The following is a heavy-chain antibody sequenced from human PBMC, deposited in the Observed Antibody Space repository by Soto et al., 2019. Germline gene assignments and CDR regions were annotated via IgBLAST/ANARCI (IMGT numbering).Heavy chain of an antibody. D-gene: IGHD1-26*01. Sequence: PGGSLRLSCAASGFTFSSYGMHWVRQTPGKGLEWVAVISYDGSNKYYADSVKGRFTISRDNSKNTLYLQMNSLRAEDTAVYYCAKDLWELLTTDYWGQGTLVTVSS. J-gene: IGHJ4*02. V-gene: IGHV3-30*18. CDR2: ISYDGSNK. CDR3: AKDLWELLTTDY. CDR1: GFTFSSYG.